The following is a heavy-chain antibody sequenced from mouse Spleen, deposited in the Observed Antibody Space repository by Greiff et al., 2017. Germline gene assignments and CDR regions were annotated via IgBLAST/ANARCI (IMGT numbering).Heavy chain of an antibody. J-gene: IGHJ3*01. Sequence: QVQLQQPGAELVRPGTSVKLSCKASGYTFTSYWTHWVKQRPGQGLEWIGVIDPSDSYTNYNQKFKGKATLTVDTSSSTAYMQLSSLTSEDSAVYYCARGGLLRSLAYWGQGTLVTVSA. CDR1: GYTFTSYW. D-gene: IGHD1-1*01. CDR3: ARGGLLRSLAY. V-gene: IGHV1-59*01. CDR2: IDPSDSYT.